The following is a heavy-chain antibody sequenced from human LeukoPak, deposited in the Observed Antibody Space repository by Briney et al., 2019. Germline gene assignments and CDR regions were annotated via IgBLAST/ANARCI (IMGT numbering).Heavy chain of an antibody. CDR1: GFTFSSYA. CDR3: ARDGGSGWYEV. J-gene: IGHJ4*02. D-gene: IGHD6-19*01. V-gene: IGHV3-30-3*01. CDR2: ISYDRSNK. Sequence: GGSLRLSCAASGFTFSSYAMSWVRQAPGKGLEWVAVISYDRSNKYYADSVKGRFTISRDNSKNTLYLQMNSLRAEDTAVYYCARDGGSGWYEVWGQGTLVTVSS.